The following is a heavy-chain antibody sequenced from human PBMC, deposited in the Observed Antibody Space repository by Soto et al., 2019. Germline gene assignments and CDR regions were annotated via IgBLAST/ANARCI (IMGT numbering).Heavy chain of an antibody. J-gene: IGHJ4*02. CDR1: GGSISSYY. D-gene: IGHD1-26*01. CDR3: ARHLSGYVNY. CDR2: IYYSGST. Sequence: QVQLQESGPGLVKPSETLSLTRTVSGGSISSYYWSWIRQPPGKGLEWIGYIYYSGSTNYNPSLKSRVTISVDTSKNQFSLKLSSVTAADTAVYYCARHLSGYVNYWGQGTLVTVSS. V-gene: IGHV4-59*08.